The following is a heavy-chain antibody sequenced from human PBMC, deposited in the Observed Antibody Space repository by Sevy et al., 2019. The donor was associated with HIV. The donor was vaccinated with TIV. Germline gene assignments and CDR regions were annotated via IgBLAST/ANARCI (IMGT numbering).Heavy chain of an antibody. J-gene: IGHJ3*02. CDR2: IIPIFGTA. V-gene: IGHV1-69*06. CDR3: AVPMRPYYYDSSGGAFDI. Sequence: ASVKVSCKASGGTFSSYAISWVRQAPGQGLEWMGGIIPIFGTANYAQEFQGRVTITADKSTSTAYMELSSLRSEDTAVYYCAVPMRPYYYDSSGGAFDIWGQGTMVTVSS. D-gene: IGHD3-22*01. CDR1: GGTFSSYA.